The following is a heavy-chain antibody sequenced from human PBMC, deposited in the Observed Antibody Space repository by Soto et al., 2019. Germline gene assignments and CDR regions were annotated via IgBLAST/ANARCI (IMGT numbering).Heavy chain of an antibody. V-gene: IGHV4-4*07. J-gene: IGHJ4*02. CDR1: XXXXXXXX. Sequence: QVQXQESGPGLXRSSETLSLTCSVSXXXXXXXXXXXXXXXXGXGLQWIGRVFGNGAGTPIYNSLLKSRARMSADPSKRQFSLTLTSVTAADTAVXXXXXXXXPXXXRXXXXTXAXEDWGQGIMVTVSS. CDR3: XXXXXPXXXRXXXXTXAXED. CDR2: VFGNGAGTP.